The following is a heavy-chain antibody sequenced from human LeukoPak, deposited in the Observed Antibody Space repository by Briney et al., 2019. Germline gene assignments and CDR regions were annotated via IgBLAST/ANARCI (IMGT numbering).Heavy chain of an antibody. D-gene: IGHD1-7*01. CDR1: GYSISSGYY. CDR2: IYHSGST. V-gene: IGHV4-38-2*01. J-gene: IGHJ4*02. Sequence: SETLSLTCAVSGYSISSGYYWGWIRQPPGKGLEWIGSIYHSGSTYYNPSLKSRVTISVDTSKNQFSLKLSSVTAADTAVYYCASRYNWNYIGYYFDYWGREPWSPSPQ. CDR3: ASRYNWNYIGYYFDY.